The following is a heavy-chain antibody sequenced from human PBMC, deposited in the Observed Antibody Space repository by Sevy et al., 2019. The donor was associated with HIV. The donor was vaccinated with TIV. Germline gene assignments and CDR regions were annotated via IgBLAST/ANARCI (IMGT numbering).Heavy chain of an antibody. Sequence: GESLKISCAASGSTFSSYAMTWVRQAAGKGLEWVSSIEGSGARTYYSDSVKGRFTISRDNFKNTLFLQMSSLRAEDTAVYYCAKDWRRTAGGWFDPWGQGTLVTVSS. CDR3: AKDWRRTAGGWFDP. D-gene: IGHD3-3*01. CDR2: IEGSGART. CDR1: GSTFSSYA. J-gene: IGHJ5*02. V-gene: IGHV3-23*01.